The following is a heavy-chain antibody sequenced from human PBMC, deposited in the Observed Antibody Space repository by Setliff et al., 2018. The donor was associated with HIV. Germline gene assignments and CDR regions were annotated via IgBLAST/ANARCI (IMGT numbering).Heavy chain of an antibody. CDR1: GGSMNSHY. CDR3: ARFRVERRLSNWFDP. V-gene: IGHV4-59*11. Sequence: LSLTCTVSGGSMNSHYWSWIRQPPGKGLEWIGYIYYGGSTNYNPSLRSRLTISVDTSKNQFSLKLSSVTAADTAVYYCARFRVERRLSNWFDPWGQGTLVTVSS. J-gene: IGHJ5*02. D-gene: IGHD1-1*01. CDR2: IYYGGST.